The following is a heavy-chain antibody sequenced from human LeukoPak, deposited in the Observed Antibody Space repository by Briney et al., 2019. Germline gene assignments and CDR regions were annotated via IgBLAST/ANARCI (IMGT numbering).Heavy chain of an antibody. D-gene: IGHD6-13*01. J-gene: IGHJ3*02. CDR1: GFTVSSNY. Sequence: GGSLRLSCAASGFTVSSNYMSWVRQAPGKGLEWVSVIYSGGSTYYADSVKGRFTISRDNSKNTLYLQMNSLRAEDTAVYYCARDPDEYSSSWYAFDIWGQGTMVTVSS. CDR2: IYSGGST. V-gene: IGHV3-53*01. CDR3: ARDPDEYSSSWYAFDI.